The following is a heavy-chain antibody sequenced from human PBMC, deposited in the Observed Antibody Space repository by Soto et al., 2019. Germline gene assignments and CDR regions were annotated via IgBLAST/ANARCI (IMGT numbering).Heavy chain of an antibody. CDR2: IHYRGNT. CDR1: GCSTSSSTYY. V-gene: IGHV4-39*01. J-gene: IGHJ5*02. CDR3: ARHKAGGGYSHSYDGFGP. D-gene: IGHD5-18*01. Sequence: QLQLQESGPGLVKPSETLSLTCTGSGCSTSSSTYYWGWVRHPPWKGLEWVGSIHYRGNTYYNPSLKSPVTISVDTFKNQLFLSLSSVTAADTAVYYCARHKAGGGYSHSYDGFGPWGQGTLVIVSS.